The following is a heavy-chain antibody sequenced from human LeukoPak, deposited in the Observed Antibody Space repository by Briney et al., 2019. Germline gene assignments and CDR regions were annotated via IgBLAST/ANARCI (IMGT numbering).Heavy chain of an antibody. J-gene: IGHJ6*03. CDR3: ARGYCSGGSCYRADHYYYYMDV. V-gene: IGHV3-21*06. CDR1: GFTFNTYT. CDR2: LDSSVAYI. D-gene: IGHD2-15*01. Sequence: PGGSLRLSCAASGFTFNTYTMNWARQAPGKGLEWLSSLDSSVAYIFYADSVKGRFIISRDNAKNSLYLQMNSLRVEDTAVYYCARGYCSGGSCYRADHYYYYMDVWGKGTTVTVSS.